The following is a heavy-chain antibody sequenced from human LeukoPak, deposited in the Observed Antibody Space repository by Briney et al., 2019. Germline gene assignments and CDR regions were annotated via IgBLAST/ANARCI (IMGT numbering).Heavy chain of an antibody. J-gene: IGHJ6*03. CDR1: GFTFSSYW. CDR3: ARDVRLIAAAGGVYYYYYYMDV. D-gene: IGHD6-13*01. Sequence: GGSLRLSCAASGFTFSSYWMSWVRQAPGKGLEWVANIKQDGSEKYYVDSVKGRFTISRDNAKNSLYLQMNSLRAEDTAVYYCARDVRLIAAAGGVYYYYYYMDVWGKGTTVTVSS. CDR2: IKQDGSEK. V-gene: IGHV3-7*01.